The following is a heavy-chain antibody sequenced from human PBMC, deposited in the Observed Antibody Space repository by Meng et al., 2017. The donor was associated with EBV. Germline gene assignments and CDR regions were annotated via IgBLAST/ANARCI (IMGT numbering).Heavy chain of an antibody. V-gene: IGHV1-69*01. CDR3: ASESGRGYTPDY. J-gene: IGHJ4*02. CDR1: GGTFTSDA. CDR2: LIPMSGAP. Sequence: VQAVRPGAEVKKPGSSGTVSCKTSGGTFTSDAISWARQAPGQGLEWMGGLIPMSGAPNYAQKFQGRITITADESTSTHYMDLSSLRSEDTAVYYCASESGRGYTPDYWGQGTLVTVSS. D-gene: IGHD3-10*01.